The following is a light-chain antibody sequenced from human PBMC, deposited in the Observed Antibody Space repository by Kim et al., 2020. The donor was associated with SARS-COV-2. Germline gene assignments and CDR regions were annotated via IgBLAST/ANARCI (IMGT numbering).Light chain of an antibody. CDR2: CDN. CDR3: AAWDDSLNGWV. J-gene: IGLJ3*02. CDR1: SSNIGSNT. V-gene: IGLV1-44*01. Sequence: GQRVTISCFGSSSNIGSNTVNWSQQLPGTDPKLLIYCDNQRPSAVLDRCSGSKYGTSASLAISWLQSEDEADDYCAAWDDSLNGWVFGGGTQLTVL.